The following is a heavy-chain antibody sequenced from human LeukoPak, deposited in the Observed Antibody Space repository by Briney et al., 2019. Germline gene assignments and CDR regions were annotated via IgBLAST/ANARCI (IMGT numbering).Heavy chain of an antibody. CDR2: ISGSGGST. V-gene: IGHV3-23*01. Sequence: PGGSLRLSCAASGFTFRSYAMSWVRQAPGKGLEWVSAISGSGGSTYYAESERGRYTISRDNSKNTLYLQMNSLRAEDTAVYYCAKDPNYDILNRFDYRGRGTLVTVSS. D-gene: IGHD3-9*01. J-gene: IGHJ4*02. CDR3: AKDPNYDILNRFDY. CDR1: GFTFRSYA.